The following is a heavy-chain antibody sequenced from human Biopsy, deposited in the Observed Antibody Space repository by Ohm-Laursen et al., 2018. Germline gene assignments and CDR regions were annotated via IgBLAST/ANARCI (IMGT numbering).Heavy chain of an antibody. J-gene: IGHJ4*02. CDR1: GFTFSASA. Sequence: SLRLSRTASGFTFSASAVHWVRQASGKGLEWVGRIRSKAKSYATAYAASVTGRFTISRDDSRNTTYLQMNSLKTEDTAVYYCTLEGVGFDNWGQGTLVTVSS. CDR3: TLEGVGFDN. V-gene: IGHV3-73*01. D-gene: IGHD1-26*01. CDR2: IRSKAKSYAT.